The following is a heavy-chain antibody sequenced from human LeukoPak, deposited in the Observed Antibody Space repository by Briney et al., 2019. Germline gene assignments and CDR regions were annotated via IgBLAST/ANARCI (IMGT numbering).Heavy chain of an antibody. CDR2: IYYTGDT. CDR1: GDSISSRY. D-gene: IGHD5-24*01. Sequence: TTSETLSLTCIVSGDSISSRYWGWIRQPPGKGLEWIGYIYYTGDTNYNPSLKSRVTMSVDMSKNQFSLKLTSVTAADTAVYYCARDGRHDNNHWIDSWGQGTLVTVSA. CDR3: ARDGRHDNNHWIDS. V-gene: IGHV4-59*11. J-gene: IGHJ5*01.